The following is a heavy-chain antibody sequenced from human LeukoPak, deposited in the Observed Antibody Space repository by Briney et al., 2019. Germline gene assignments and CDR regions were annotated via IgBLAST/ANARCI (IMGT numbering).Heavy chain of an antibody. V-gene: IGHV5-10-1*01. CDR1: GYNFTSYW. Sequence: GESLRISCKGSGYNFTSYWISWVRQLPGKGLEWMGRIEPTDSYTKYSPSFQGQVTISVDKSTSTAYLQWSSLEHSDTSMYSCATHKGSYFEYWGQGTLVTVSS. CDR2: IEPTDSYT. CDR3: ATHKGSYFEY. J-gene: IGHJ4*02.